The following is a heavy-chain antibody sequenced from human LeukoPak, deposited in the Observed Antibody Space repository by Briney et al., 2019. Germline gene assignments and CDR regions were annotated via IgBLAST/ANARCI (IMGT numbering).Heavy chain of an antibody. CDR2: ISSNSSYI. J-gene: IGHJ4*02. D-gene: IGHD3-22*01. V-gene: IGHV3-21*01. CDR3: ARGPTYYYDSSGYYLDY. CDR1: GFTFSSYS. Sequence: GGSLRLSCAASGFTFSSYSMNWVRQAPGKGLEWVSSISSNSSYIYYADSVKGRFTISRDNAKNSLYLQMNSLRAEDTAVYYCARGPTYYYDSSGYYLDYWGQGTLVTVSS.